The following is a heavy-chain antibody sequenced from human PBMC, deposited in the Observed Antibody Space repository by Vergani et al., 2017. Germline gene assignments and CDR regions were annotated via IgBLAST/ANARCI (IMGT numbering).Heavy chain of an antibody. Sequence: QVQLVQSGDEVKNPGASVKLSCKTSGYNFYNYAIYWVRQAPGQGLEWVGWLSVYNGHTNYAQKLQDRVTLTTDTLTSTAYMELRTLRSDDTAFYYCARASVAGASHLDYWGQGARVTVSS. CDR2: LSVYNGHT. V-gene: IGHV1-18*01. CDR3: ARASVAGASHLDY. J-gene: IGHJ4*02. D-gene: IGHD6-19*01. CDR1: GYNFYNYA.